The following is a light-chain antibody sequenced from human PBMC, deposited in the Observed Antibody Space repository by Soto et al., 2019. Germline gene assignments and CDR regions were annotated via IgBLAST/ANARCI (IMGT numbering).Light chain of an antibody. CDR1: SSDVGGSNY. CDR2: DVS. Sequence: QSALTQPASVSGSPGQSITISCTGTSSDVGGSNYVSWYQQHPGKAPKLMIYDVSNRPSGVSNHFSGSKSGNTASLTISGLQAEDEADYYCSSYTSSSTLVFGTGTKVTVL. J-gene: IGLJ1*01. V-gene: IGLV2-14*01. CDR3: SSYTSSSTLV.